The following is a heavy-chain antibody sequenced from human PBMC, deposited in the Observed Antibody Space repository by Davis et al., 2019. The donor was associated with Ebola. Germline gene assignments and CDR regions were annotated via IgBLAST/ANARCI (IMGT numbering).Heavy chain of an antibody. D-gene: IGHD3-9*01. CDR2: LLYDGSKE. CDR1: GFTFSNYG. Sequence: GESLKISCAASGFTFSNYGLHWVRQAPGKGLEWVAGLLYDGSKEFYADSVKGRFTISRDNSKNTLYLQMNSLRAEDTAVYYCAKGGYFDSLEIDSWGQGTLVTVSS. J-gene: IGHJ4*02. CDR3: AKGGYFDSLEIDS. V-gene: IGHV3-30*18.